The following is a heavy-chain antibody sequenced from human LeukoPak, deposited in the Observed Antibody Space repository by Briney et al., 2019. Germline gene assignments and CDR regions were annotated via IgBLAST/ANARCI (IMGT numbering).Heavy chain of an antibody. V-gene: IGHV3-33*01. J-gene: IGHJ5*02. CDR2: IWYDGSNK. CDR1: GFTFSNYG. D-gene: IGHD6-19*01. CDR3: VGVAVAGNLNNWFDP. Sequence: PGGSLRLSCAASGFTFSNYGMHWVRQAPGKGLEWVAVIWYDGSNKYYADSVKGRFTISRDNSKNTLYSQMNSLRAEDTAVYYCVGVAVAGNLNNWFDPWGQGTLVTVSS.